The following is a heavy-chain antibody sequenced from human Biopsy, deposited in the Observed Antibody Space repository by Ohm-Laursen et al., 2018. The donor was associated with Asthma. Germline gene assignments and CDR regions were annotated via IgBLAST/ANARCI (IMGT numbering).Heavy chain of an antibody. J-gene: IGHJ3*02. CDR3: ARTYYDFLTGQVNDAFGI. CDR1: GYTFISYA. D-gene: IGHD3-9*01. Sequence: ASVKVSCKASGYTFISYAIHWVRQAPGQRLEWMGWINAGNGNTKYSQKFQGRVTITRDTSASTAYMELSSLRPEDTAVYYCARTYYDFLTGQVNDAFGIWGQGTRVTVSS. V-gene: IGHV1-3*01. CDR2: INAGNGNT.